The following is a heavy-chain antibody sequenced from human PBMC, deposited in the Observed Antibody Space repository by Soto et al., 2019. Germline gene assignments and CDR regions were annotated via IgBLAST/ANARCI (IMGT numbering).Heavy chain of an antibody. CDR1: GFTFGIYA. CDR3: AKGRSYYYYYGVDV. CDR2: ISTNGGST. V-gene: IGHV3-64*04. Sequence: GGSLRLSCSASGFTFGIYAMHWVRQAPGRGLEYVSSISTNGGSTDYADSVKGRFTISRDNSKNTLYLQMNSLRAEDTALYYCAKGRSYYYYYGVDVWGQGTTVTVSS. J-gene: IGHJ6*02.